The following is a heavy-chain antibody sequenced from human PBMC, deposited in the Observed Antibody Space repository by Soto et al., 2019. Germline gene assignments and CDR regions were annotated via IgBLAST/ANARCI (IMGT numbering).Heavy chain of an antibody. CDR1: GFTFSSYS. Sequence: EVQLVESGGGLVQPGGSLRLSCAASGFTFSSYSMNWVRQAPGKGLEWVSYIGSSGNSIYYADSVKGRFTISRDNAKNSLYLHMNSLRAEDTAVYYCARGTSCNTCSCSIFYYYYMDVWGKGTTVTVSS. CDR2: IGSSGNSI. J-gene: IGHJ6*03. D-gene: IGHD2-15*01. CDR3: ARGTSCNTCSCSIFYYYYMDV. V-gene: IGHV3-48*01.